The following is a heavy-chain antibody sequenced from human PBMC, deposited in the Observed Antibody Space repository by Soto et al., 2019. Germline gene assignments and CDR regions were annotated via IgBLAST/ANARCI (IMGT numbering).Heavy chain of an antibody. CDR3: ARVSAVSKLDS. D-gene: IGHD4-17*01. J-gene: IGHJ5*01. Sequence: QVQLQDSGPRLVKPSETLSLTCTVSGASIGASYWSWIRQSPGKGLEWMGYIFYSGRTNYRPSLSWSASSRGYSAKSQGSPSLSSVTAADTAVQYSARVSAVSKLDSWGNAMLVSVSS. CDR2: IFYSGRT. CDR1: GASIGASY. V-gene: IGHV4-59*01.